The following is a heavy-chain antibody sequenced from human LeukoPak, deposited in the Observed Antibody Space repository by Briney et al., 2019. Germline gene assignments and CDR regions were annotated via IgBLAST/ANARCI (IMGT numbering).Heavy chain of an antibody. V-gene: IGHV3-21*01. CDR2: ISSSSNYI. CDR3: ARDVGASAPDAFDN. J-gene: IGHJ3*02. CDR1: GFTFSTYN. Sequence: PGGSLRLSCAASGFTFSTYNMNWVRQAPGKGLEWVSSISSSSNYIYYADSVKGRFTISRDNAKNSLYLQMNSLRAEDTDVYYCARDVGASAPDAFDNWGQGTMVTVSS. D-gene: IGHD1-26*01.